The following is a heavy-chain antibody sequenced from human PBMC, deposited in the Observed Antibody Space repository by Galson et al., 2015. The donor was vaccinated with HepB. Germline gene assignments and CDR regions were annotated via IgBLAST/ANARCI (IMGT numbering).Heavy chain of an antibody. CDR1: GYTFTSYA. Sequence: SVKVSCKASGYTFTSYAMHWVRQAPGQRLEWMGWINAGNGNTKYSQKFQGRVTITRDTSASTAYMELSSLRSEDTAVYYCARDSRGSYCWFDPWGQGTLVTVSS. V-gene: IGHV1-3*01. J-gene: IGHJ5*02. CDR2: INAGNGNT. D-gene: IGHD1-26*01. CDR3: ARDSRGSYCWFDP.